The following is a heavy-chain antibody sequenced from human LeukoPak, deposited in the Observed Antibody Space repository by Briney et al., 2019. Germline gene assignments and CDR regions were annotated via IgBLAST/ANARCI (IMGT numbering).Heavy chain of an antibody. CDR1: GGSIIIDNYY. D-gene: IGHD3-10*01. V-gene: IGHV4-39*02. Sequence: SETLSFTCTVSGGSIIIDNYYWSWIRQPPGKGLLWIGSMSYAGHTYYNPSLQSRVTISVDTSKNQFSLNLASVTAADTAIYYCARDTYLYRGGSDYWGLGTLVTVSS. CDR3: ARDTYLYRGGSDY. CDR2: MSYAGHT. J-gene: IGHJ4*02.